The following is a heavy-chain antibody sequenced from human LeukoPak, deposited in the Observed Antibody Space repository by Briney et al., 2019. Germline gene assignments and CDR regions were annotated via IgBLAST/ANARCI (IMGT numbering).Heavy chain of an antibody. CDR3: AREATVVAAGTAGINFDY. V-gene: IGHV1-2*02. Sequence: ASVKVSCKASGGTFSSYAISWVRQAPGQGLEWMGWINPNSGGTNYAQKFQGRVTMTRDTSITTAYMELSRLRSDDTAMYYCAREATVVAAGTAGINFDYWGQGTLVTVSS. CDR1: GGTFSSYA. CDR2: INPNSGGT. D-gene: IGHD6-13*01. J-gene: IGHJ4*02.